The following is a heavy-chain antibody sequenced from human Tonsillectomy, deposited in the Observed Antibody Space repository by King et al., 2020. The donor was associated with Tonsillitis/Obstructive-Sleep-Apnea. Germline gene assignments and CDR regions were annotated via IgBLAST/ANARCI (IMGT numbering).Heavy chain of an antibody. CDR2: ISHDGSDK. Sequence: VQLVESGGGVVQPGRYLRLSCAAPGFTFSYYGIHWVRQAPGKGLGWVAVISHDGSDKCYADSVKGRFTISRDNSKNTLSLQMNSLRAEDTAVYYCGNDLRSSSTLYYWGPGTLGTVSA. CDR3: GNDLRSSSTLYY. J-gene: IGHJ4*02. V-gene: IGHV3-30*18. D-gene: IGHD6-13*01. CDR1: GFTFSYYG.